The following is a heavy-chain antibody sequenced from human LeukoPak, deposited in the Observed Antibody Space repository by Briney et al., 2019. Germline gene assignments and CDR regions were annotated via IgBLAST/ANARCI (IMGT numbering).Heavy chain of an antibody. Sequence: PSETLSLTCTVSGGSISSSTYYWGWIRQLPGKGLEWIVTIYYRGSTYYNPSLKSRVTISVDTSKNQFPLKLTSVTAADTAVYYCARLGRTYYDFWSGPWGQGTLVTVSS. J-gene: IGHJ5*02. CDR3: ARLGRTYYDFWSGP. CDR1: GGSISSSTYY. D-gene: IGHD3-3*01. V-gene: IGHV4-39*01. CDR2: IYYRGST.